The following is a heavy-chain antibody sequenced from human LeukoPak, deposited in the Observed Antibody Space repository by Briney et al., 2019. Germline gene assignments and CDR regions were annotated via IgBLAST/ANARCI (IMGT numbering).Heavy chain of an antibody. D-gene: IGHD3-10*01. J-gene: IGHJ5*02. CDR3: AREWGGSAGENWFDP. CDR2: IYYSGST. Sequence: PSETLSLTCTVSGGSISSYYWSWIRQPPGKGLEWIGYIYYSGSTNYNPSLKSRVTISVDTSKNQFSLKLSSVTAADTAVYYCAREWGGSAGENWFDPWGQGTLVTVSS. V-gene: IGHV4-59*01. CDR1: GGSISSYY.